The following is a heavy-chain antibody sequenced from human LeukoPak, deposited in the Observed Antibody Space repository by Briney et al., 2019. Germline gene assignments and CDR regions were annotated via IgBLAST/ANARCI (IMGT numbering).Heavy chain of an antibody. Sequence: PSETLSLTCTVSGGSISSSSYYWGWIRQPPGKGLEWIGSIYYSGSTYYNPSLKRRVTISVDTSKNQFSLKLSSVTAADTAVYYCARHWYGGNCLFDYWGQGTLITVSS. CDR3: ARHWYGGNCLFDY. J-gene: IGHJ4*02. D-gene: IGHD4-23*01. V-gene: IGHV4-39*07. CDR2: IYYSGST. CDR1: GGSISSSSYY.